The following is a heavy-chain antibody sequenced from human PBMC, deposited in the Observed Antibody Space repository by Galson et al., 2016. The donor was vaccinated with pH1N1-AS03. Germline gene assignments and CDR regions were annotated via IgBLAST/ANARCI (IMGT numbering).Heavy chain of an antibody. CDR3: ARDPRGPCTSTTCATAYYVGMDV. CDR1: GYTFTGFY. V-gene: IGHV1-2*04. J-gene: IGHJ6*02. Sequence: QSGAEVKKPGDSLKVSCKASGYTFTGFYVHWVRQAPGQGLEWMGWIDPNSGVTNYAQKFQAWVTMTRDTSSTTAYMEGSGLKSDDTAVYYCARDPRGPCTSTTCATAYYVGMDVWGQGTTVIVSS. CDR2: IDPNSGVT. D-gene: IGHD2/OR15-2a*01.